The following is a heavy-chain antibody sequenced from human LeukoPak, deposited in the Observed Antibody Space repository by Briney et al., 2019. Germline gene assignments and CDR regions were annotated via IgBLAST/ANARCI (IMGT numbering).Heavy chain of an antibody. J-gene: IGHJ4*02. CDR1: GGSISSYY. Sequence: SETLSLTCTVSGGSISSYYWSWIRQPPGKGLEWIGYIYYSGSTNYNPSHKSRVTISVDTSKNQFSLKLSSVTAADTAVYYCARRPNYYDSSLDYWGQGTLVTVSS. CDR3: ARRPNYYDSSLDY. D-gene: IGHD3-22*01. V-gene: IGHV4-59*01. CDR2: IYYSGST.